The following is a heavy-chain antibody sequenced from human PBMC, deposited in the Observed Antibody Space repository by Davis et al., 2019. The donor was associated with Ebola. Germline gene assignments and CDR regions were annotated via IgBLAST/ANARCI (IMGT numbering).Heavy chain of an antibody. V-gene: IGHV3-21*01. D-gene: IGHD2-15*01. CDR1: GFTFSSYS. CDR3: ATKVGGYCSGGSCYFFEDY. CDR2: ISSSSSYI. Sequence: GGSLRLSCAASGFTFSSYSMNWVRQAPGKGLEWVSSISSSSSYIYYADSVKGRFTISRDNAKNSLYLQMNSLRAEDTAVYYCATKVGGYCSGGSCYFFEDYWGQGTLVTVSS. J-gene: IGHJ4*02.